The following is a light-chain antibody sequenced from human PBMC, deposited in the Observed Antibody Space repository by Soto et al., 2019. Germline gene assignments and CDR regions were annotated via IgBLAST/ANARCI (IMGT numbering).Light chain of an antibody. V-gene: IGLV2-8*01. Sequence: QSALTQPPSASGSPGQSVTISCTGTSSDVGAYKYVSCYLPYPGKAPKLMIDEVSKRPSGVPDRFSGSKSVNTASLTVSWLPAEDEADYYCTSYVGSNIWVFGGGTKLTVL. CDR3: TSYVGSNIWV. J-gene: IGLJ3*02. CDR2: EVS. CDR1: SSDVGAYKY.